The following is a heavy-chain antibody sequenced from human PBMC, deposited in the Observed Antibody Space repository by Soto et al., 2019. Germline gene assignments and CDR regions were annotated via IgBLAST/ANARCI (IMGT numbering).Heavy chain of an antibody. Sequence: QVPLVQSGAEVKKPGASVKGSCKASGYTFTSYAMHWVRQAPGQGLEWMGWINAGNGNTKHSQKVQGRVTITRDRAASTAYMELSSLRSEDTAVYYCARDGVYCSGGSCYHDAFDIWGQGTMVTVSS. J-gene: IGHJ3*02. CDR3: ARDGVYCSGGSCYHDAFDI. V-gene: IGHV1-3*01. CDR2: INAGNGNT. D-gene: IGHD2-15*01. CDR1: GYTFTSYA.